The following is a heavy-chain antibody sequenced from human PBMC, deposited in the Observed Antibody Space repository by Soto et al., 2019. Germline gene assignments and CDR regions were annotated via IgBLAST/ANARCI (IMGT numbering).Heavy chain of an antibody. Sequence: GPSVKVSCKVSGYTLTELSMHWVRQAPGKGLEWMGGFDPEDGETIYAQKFQGRVTMTEDTSTDTAYMELSSLRSEDTAVYYCAASIAARLYFDYWGQGTLVTVSS. D-gene: IGHD6-6*01. CDR1: GYTLTELS. CDR3: AASIAARLYFDY. J-gene: IGHJ4*02. CDR2: FDPEDGET. V-gene: IGHV1-24*01.